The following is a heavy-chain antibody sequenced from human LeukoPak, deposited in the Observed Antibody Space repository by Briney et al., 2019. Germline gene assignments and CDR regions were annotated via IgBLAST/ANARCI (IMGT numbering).Heavy chain of an antibody. D-gene: IGHD5-18*01. J-gene: IGHJ4*02. V-gene: IGHV1-69*13. CDR1: GGTFSSYA. Sequence: SVKVSCKASGGTFSSYAISWVRQAPGQGLEWMGGIIPIFGTANYAQKFQGGVTITADESTSTAYMELSSLRSEDTAVYYCAGWARTYPNSYAYDYWGQGTLVTVSS. CDR2: IIPIFGTA. CDR3: AGWARTYPNSYAYDY.